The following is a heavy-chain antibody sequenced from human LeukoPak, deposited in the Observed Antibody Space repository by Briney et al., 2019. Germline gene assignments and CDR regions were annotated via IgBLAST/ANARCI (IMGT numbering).Heavy chain of an antibody. CDR3: AKLGNSNPLRLASDY. CDR1: GFTFSSYA. CDR2: ISGSGGST. V-gene: IGHV3-23*01. Sequence: GGSLRLSCAASGFTFSSYAMSWVRQAPGKGLEWVSAISGSGGSTYYADSVKGRFTISRDNSKNTLYLQMNSLRAEDTAVYYCAKLGNSNPLRLASDYWGQGTLVTVSS. J-gene: IGHJ4*02. D-gene: IGHD4-23*01.